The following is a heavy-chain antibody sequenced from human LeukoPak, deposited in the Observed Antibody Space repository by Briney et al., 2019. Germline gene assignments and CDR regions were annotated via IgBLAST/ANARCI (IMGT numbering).Heavy chain of an antibody. CDR2: INHNGNVN. Sequence: GGSLRLSCAASGFTFSSYWMNWARQAPGKGLEWVASINHNGNVNYYVDSVKGRFTISRDNAKNSLYLQMSNLRAEDTAVYYCARVKYDILTGYYFHFDYWGQGTLVTVSS. J-gene: IGHJ4*02. CDR1: GFTFSSYW. D-gene: IGHD3-9*01. V-gene: IGHV3-7*03. CDR3: ARVKYDILTGYYFHFDY.